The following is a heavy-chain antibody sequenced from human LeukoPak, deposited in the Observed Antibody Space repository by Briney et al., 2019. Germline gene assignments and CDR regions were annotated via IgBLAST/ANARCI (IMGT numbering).Heavy chain of an antibody. V-gene: IGHV1-46*01. Sequence: ASVKVSCKASGYTFTGYYMHWVRQAPGQGLEWMGIINPSGGSTSYAQKFQGRVTVTRDMSTSTVYMELSSLRSEDTAVYYCARAPTDILTGPYYYYYMDVWGKGTTVTVSS. CDR3: ARAPTDILTGPYYYYYMDV. CDR2: INPSGGST. J-gene: IGHJ6*03. D-gene: IGHD3-9*01. CDR1: GYTFTGYY.